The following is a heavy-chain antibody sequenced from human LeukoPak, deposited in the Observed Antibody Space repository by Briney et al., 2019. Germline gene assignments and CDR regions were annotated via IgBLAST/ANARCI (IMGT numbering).Heavy chain of an antibody. D-gene: IGHD1-26*01. V-gene: IGHV4-34*01. CDR2: INHSGST. CDR1: GGSFSGYY. J-gene: IGHJ4*02. CDR3: ARSLVGATDVDY. Sequence: PSETLSLTCAVYGGSFSGYYWSWIRQPPGKGLEWIGEINHSGSTNYNPSLKSRVTISVDTSKNQFSLKLSSATAADTAVYYCARSLVGATDVDYWGQGTLVTVSS.